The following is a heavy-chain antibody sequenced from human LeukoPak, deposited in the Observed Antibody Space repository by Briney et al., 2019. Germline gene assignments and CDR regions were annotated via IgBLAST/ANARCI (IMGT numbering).Heavy chain of an antibody. V-gene: IGHV4-39*07. D-gene: IGHD3-16*02. CDR3: ARGRTYYDYVWGSYRPGYYFDY. Sequence: PSETLSLTCTVSGGSIRSSYYYWGWIRQPPGKGLEWIGSIYDSGSTYYNPSLKSRVTISVDTSKNQFSLKLSSVTAADTAVYYCARGRTYYDYVWGSYRPGYYFDYWGQGTLVTVSS. CDR1: GGSIRSSYYY. J-gene: IGHJ4*02. CDR2: IYDSGST.